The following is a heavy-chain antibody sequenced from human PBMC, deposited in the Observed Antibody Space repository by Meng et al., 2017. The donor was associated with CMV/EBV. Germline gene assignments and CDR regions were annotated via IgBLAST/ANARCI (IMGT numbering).Heavy chain of an antibody. V-gene: IGHV3-21*01. CDR1: GFTFSSYS. J-gene: IGHJ4*02. CDR2: ISSSSSYI. CDR3: ARGFSITALSDY. D-gene: IGHD1-14*01. Sequence: GGSLRLSCAASGFTFSSYSMNWVRQAPGKGLEWVSSISSSSSYIYYADSVKGRFTISRDNAKNSLYLQMNSLRAEDTAVYYCARGFSITALSDYWGLGTLVTVSS.